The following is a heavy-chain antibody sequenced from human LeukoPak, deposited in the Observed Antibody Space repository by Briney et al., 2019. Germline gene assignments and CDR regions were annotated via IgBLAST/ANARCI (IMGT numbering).Heavy chain of an antibody. V-gene: IGHV1-18*01. Sequence: ASVTVSCKPSGATFTSYAISWVRQAPGQGLEWMGGISVYNGNTNSAQKLQGRVTMTTDTSTSTAYMELRSLRSDDAAVYYCARDESSGSCYFDYWGQGTLVTVSS. CDR1: GATFTSYA. J-gene: IGHJ4*02. D-gene: IGHD1-26*01. CDR3: ARDESSGSCYFDY. CDR2: ISVYNGNT.